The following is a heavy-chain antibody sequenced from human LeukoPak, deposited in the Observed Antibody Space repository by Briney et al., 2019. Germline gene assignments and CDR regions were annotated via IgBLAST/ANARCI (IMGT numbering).Heavy chain of an antibody. CDR3: ARGIAVAGTLPFDY. V-gene: IGHV1-18*01. CDR1: GYTFSSYG. Sequence: GASVKVSCKASGYTFSSYGISWVRQAPGQGLEWMGWISGYNGNTNYAQKLQGRVTMTTDTSTSTAYMELRSLRSDDTAVYYCARGIAVAGTLPFDYWGQGTLVTVSS. J-gene: IGHJ4*02. D-gene: IGHD6-19*01. CDR2: ISGYNGNT.